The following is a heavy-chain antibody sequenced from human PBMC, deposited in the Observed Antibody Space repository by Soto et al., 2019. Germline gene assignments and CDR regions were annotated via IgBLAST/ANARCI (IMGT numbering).Heavy chain of an antibody. J-gene: IGHJ6*02. D-gene: IGHD6-13*01. CDR1: GYTFTGYY. Sequence: WASVKVSCKASGYTFTGYYMHWVRQAPGQGLEWMGWINPNSGGTNYAQKFQGWVTTTRDTSISTAYMELSRLRSDDTAVYYCAREATYSSYYYYYRMDVWGQGTTVTVSS. CDR3: AREATYSSYYYYYRMDV. V-gene: IGHV1-2*04. CDR2: INPNSGGT.